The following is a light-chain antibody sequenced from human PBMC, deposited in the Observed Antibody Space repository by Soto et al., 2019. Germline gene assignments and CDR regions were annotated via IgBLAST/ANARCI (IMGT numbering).Light chain of an antibody. V-gene: IGKV3-11*01. Sequence: EIVLTQSPATLSLSPGERVTLSCRASQSVSSYLAWYQQKPGQAPRLLIYDASNRATGIPDRFSGSGSGTDFTLAIRRLEPEDFAVYYCHQFGYSPRTFGQGTKVDIK. CDR3: HQFGYSPRT. CDR1: QSVSSY. J-gene: IGKJ1*01. CDR2: DAS.